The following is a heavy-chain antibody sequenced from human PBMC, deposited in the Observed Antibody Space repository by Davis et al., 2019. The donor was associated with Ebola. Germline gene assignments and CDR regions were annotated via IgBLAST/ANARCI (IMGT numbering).Heavy chain of an antibody. D-gene: IGHD4-17*01. CDR2: IHSNGIT. CDR1: GDAITNYY. J-gene: IGHJ4*02. CDR3: ARASVMTAVTTFDS. V-gene: IGHV4-4*07. Sequence: PSETLSLTCNVSGDAITNYYWSWIRLPAGKGLEWIGRIHSNGITNYNPSLWSRTTMSLDTSGNQFSLRLTSLTAADTALYYCARASVMTAVTTFDSWGQGTLVTVSS.